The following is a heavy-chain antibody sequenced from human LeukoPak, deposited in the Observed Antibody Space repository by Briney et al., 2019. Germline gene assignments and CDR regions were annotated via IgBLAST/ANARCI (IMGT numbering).Heavy chain of an antibody. CDR2: IGAYNDDT. V-gene: IGHV1-18*04. J-gene: IGHJ4*02. CDR1: GYTFTSFG. D-gene: IGHD2-15*01. CDR3: TRDHCRGDNCPSFDY. Sequence: ASLKVSCKPSGYTFTSFGISWVRQAPGQGLEWMGWIGAYNDDTNYAQKFQGRVTMTTDTSTSTAYMDLRSLRSDDTAVYYCTRDHCRGDNCPSFDYWGQGTLVTVAS.